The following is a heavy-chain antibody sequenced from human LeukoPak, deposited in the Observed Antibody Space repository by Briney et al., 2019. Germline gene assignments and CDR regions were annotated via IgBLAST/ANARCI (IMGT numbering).Heavy chain of an antibody. J-gene: IGHJ4*02. Sequence: PGGSLRLSRAASGFTFSNAWMSWVRQAPAKGLEWVGRLKSKTDGGTTDYAAPVKGRFTISRDDSKNTLYLQMNSLKTEDTAVYYCTTRTKYYDSSAGYFVYWGQGNLVTVSA. CDR3: TTRTKYYDSSAGYFVY. CDR1: GFTFSNAW. CDR2: LKSKTDGGTT. D-gene: IGHD3-22*01. V-gene: IGHV3-15*01.